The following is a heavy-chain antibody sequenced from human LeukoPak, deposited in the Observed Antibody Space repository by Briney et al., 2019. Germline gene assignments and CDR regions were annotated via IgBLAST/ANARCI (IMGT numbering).Heavy chain of an antibody. D-gene: IGHD1-1*01. J-gene: IGHJ3*02. V-gene: IGHV4-59*01. CDR1: GGSISSYF. Sequence: SETLSLTCSVSGGSISSYFRSWIRQPPGKGLEWIGNIDYSGSTNYNPSLKSRVSISVDTSKNQFSLKLSSVTDADTAVYYCARNGQRYAFDIWGQGTMVTVSS. CDR3: ARNGQRYAFDI. CDR2: IDYSGST.